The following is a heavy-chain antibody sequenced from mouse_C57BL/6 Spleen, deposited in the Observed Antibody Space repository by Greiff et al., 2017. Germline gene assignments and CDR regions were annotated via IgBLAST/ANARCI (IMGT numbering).Heavy chain of an antibody. CDR2: ISSGSSTI. CDR1: GFTFSDYG. Sequence: EVKVVESGGGLVKPGGSLKLSCAASGFTFSDYGMHWVRQAPEKGLEWVAYISSGSSTIYYADTVKGRFTISRDNAKNTLFLQMTSLRSEDTAMYYCARAGSSYWSYCDYWGQGTTLTVSS. CDR3: ARAGSSYWSYCDY. J-gene: IGHJ2*01. D-gene: IGHD1-1*01. V-gene: IGHV5-17*01.